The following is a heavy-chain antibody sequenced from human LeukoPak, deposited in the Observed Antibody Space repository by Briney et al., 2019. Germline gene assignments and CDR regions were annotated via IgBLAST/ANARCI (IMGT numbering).Heavy chain of an antibody. CDR3: GRGGAGLADY. Sequence: GGSLRLSCTDSGFTFSKYWMHWVRHAPGKGLVWVSRINPEETTINYADSVKGRFTISRDNAQSTLYLQMDSLRPEDSALYYCGRGGAGLADYWGPGTLVTVSS. D-gene: IGHD1-26*01. V-gene: IGHV3-74*01. J-gene: IGHJ4*02. CDR2: INPEETTI. CDR1: GFTFSKYW.